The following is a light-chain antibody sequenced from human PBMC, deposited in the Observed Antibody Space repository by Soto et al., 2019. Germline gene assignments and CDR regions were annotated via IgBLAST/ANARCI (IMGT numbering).Light chain of an antibody. V-gene: IGKV1-39*01. J-gene: IGKJ1*01. CDR1: QSISSY. CDR2: AAS. CDR3: QQSYSTPPT. Sequence: DIQMTQSPSSLSASVGDRVTNTCRASQSISSYLIWYQQKPGKAPKLLIYAASSLQSGVSSRFSGSGSGTDFTLTISSLQPEDFATYYCQQSYSTPPTFGQGTKVDIK.